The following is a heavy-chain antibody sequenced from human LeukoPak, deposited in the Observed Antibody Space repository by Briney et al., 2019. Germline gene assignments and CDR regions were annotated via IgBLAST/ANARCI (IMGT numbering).Heavy chain of an antibody. J-gene: IGHJ4*02. CDR2: ISGSGGST. D-gene: IGHD6-19*01. V-gene: IGHV3-23*01. Sequence: GSLRLSCAASGFTFSSYAMSWVRQAPGKGLEWVSAISGSGGSTYYADSVKGRFTISRDNSKDTLYLQMNSLRAEDTAVYYCAKGRVPYSSGWYSDYWGQGTLVTVSS. CDR3: AKGRVPYSSGWYSDY. CDR1: GFTFSSYA.